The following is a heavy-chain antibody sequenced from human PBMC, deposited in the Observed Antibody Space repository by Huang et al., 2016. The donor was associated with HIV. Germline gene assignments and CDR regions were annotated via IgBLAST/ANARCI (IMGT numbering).Heavy chain of an antibody. CDR1: GGSFSGYF. CDR3: AREIMISFGGPFDS. CDR2: IKHAGVT. V-gene: IGHV4-34*02. D-gene: IGHD3-16*01. J-gene: IGHJ5*01. Sequence: QVQLEQWGAGLLKPSETLSLTFAVYGGSFSGYFWNWIRHAPGQGLEGIGQIKHAGVTDYHPSLNSRATISVDTSKNQFSLRLTSVTAADTAIYYCAREIMISFGGPFDSWGHGNLVTVSS.